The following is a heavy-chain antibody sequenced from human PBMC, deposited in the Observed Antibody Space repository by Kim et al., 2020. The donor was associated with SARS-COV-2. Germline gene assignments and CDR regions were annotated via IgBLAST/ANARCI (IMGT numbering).Heavy chain of an antibody. CDR2: IYYSGST. CDR1: GGSISSYY. Sequence: SETLSLTCTVSGGSISSYYWSWIRQPPGKGLEWIGYIYYSGSTNYNPSLKSRVTISVDTSKNQFSLKLSSVTAADTAVYYCARYSNPYYYYYYMDVWGKGTTVTVSS. J-gene: IGHJ6*03. CDR3: ARYSNPYYYYYYMDV. V-gene: IGHV4-59*08. D-gene: IGHD1-26*01.